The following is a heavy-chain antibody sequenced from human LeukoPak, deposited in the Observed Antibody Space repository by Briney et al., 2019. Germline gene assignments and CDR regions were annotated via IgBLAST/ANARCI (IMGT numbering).Heavy chain of an antibody. V-gene: IGHV1-46*01. D-gene: IGHD5-24*01. J-gene: IGHJ5*02. CDR1: GYTFTGYW. CDR3: ARDNSVRDEAWWFNP. Sequence: GASVKLSCKAFGYTFTGYWMHWGRQAPGQGPEWMGVISPSGGSTIYAQKFKGRVTLTRDMSTSTDYLELSSLRSEDTAVYYCARDNSVRDEAWWFNPWGQGTLVTVSS. CDR2: ISPSGGST.